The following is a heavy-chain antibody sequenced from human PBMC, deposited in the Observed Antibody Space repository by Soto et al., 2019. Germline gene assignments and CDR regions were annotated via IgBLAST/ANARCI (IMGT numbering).Heavy chain of an antibody. V-gene: IGHV4-31*03. CDR3: ARDRRDTAMVSVFDYGMDV. CDR2: IYYSGST. CDR1: GGSISSGGYY. J-gene: IGHJ6*02. Sequence: SETLSLTCTVSGGSISSGGYYWSWIRQHPGKGLEWIGYIYYSGSTYYNPSLKSRVTISVDTSKNQFSLKLSSVTAADTAVYYCARDRRDTAMVSVFDYGMDVWGQGTTVTVSS. D-gene: IGHD5-18*01.